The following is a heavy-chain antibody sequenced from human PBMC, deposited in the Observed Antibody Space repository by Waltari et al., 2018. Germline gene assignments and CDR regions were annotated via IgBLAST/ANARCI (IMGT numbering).Heavy chain of an antibody. CDR1: GGSVSSGSYY. CDR3: ARQKWTQRWLQLDY. Sequence: QVQLQESGPGLVKPSETLSLTCTVSGGSVSSGSYYWSWIRQPPGKGLEWIGYIYYSGSTNYNPSLKSRVTISVDTSKNQFSLKLSSVTAADTAVYYCARQKWTQRWLQLDYWGQGTLVTVSS. D-gene: IGHD5-12*01. V-gene: IGHV4-61*01. J-gene: IGHJ4*02. CDR2: IYYSGST.